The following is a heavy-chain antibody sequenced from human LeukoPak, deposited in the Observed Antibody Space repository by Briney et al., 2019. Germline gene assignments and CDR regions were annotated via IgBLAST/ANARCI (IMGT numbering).Heavy chain of an antibody. V-gene: IGHV3-23*01. J-gene: IGHJ4*02. CDR3: AKCLTSTGTCYFDY. CDR2: ISGSGGNT. CDR1: GFTFSNYA. Sequence: GGSLRLSCAASGFTFSNYARSWVRQAPGEGLEWVSAISGSGGNTYYADSVNGRFTISRDNSQNTFFLQMNSLRADDTAIYYCAKCLTSTGTCYFDYWGQGTLVTVSS. D-gene: IGHD1-1*01.